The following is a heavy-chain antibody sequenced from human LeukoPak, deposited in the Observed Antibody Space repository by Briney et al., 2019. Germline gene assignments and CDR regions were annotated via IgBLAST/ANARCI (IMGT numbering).Heavy chain of an antibody. V-gene: IGHV4-34*01. CDR3: ARGFPTSSRWFDP. J-gene: IGHJ5*02. D-gene: IGHD6-6*01. Sequence: SETLSLTCDVYGGTFSGYHWTWILLRPGKGLDWIWDIDHSGSAHYNPSLKSRVTISIDTSNKQFSLNLHSATAADTAVYYCARGFPTSSRWFDPWGQGTLVTVSS. CDR1: GGTFSGYH. CDR2: IDHSGSA.